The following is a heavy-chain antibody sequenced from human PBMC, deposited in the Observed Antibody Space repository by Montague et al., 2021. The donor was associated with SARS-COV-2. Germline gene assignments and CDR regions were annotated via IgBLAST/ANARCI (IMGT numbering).Heavy chain of an antibody. Sequence: SETLSLTCTVSGGSMSSSSDYWGWIRQSPGKGLEWIGSIYYRGRTSYNPSLESRVTISVDTAKNQFSLKLSSVTAADTAVYCCARDSSRVTMVRGVFDPWGKGTRVTVSS. J-gene: IGHJ5*02. V-gene: IGHV4-39*07. CDR2: IYYRGRT. CDR3: ARDSSRVTMVRGVFDP. CDR1: GGSMSSSSDY. D-gene: IGHD3-10*01.